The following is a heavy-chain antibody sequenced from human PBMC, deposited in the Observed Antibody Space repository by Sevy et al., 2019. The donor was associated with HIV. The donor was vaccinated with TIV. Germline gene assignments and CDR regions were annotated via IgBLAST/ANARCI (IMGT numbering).Heavy chain of an antibody. CDR1: GYPFSSYG. V-gene: IGHV1-2*02. D-gene: IGHD3-16*01. CDR2: INPNSGDT. CDR3: ARGGLFGDTTAYTY. Sequence: ASVKVSCKASGYPFSSYGISWVRQAPGQGLEWMGWINPNSGDTNYAQKFQDRVTMTTDASISTAYMELSRLRSDDTAVYYCARGGLFGDTTAYTYWGQGTLVTVSS. J-gene: IGHJ4*02.